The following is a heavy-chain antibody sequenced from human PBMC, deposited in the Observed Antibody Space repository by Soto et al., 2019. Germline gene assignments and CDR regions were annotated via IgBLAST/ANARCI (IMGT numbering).Heavy chain of an antibody. CDR1: SGSIGGYS. J-gene: IGHJ4*02. CDR3: ATGVPTCSSSSCGFDD. CDR2: IYKSGST. Sequence: SETLSLTCTVSSGSIGGYSWTWIRQPPREVLEWVGYIYKSGSTTYNRSLKSRATMSVDTSKSQLSLKVTSVAAADTAVSHCATGVPTCSSSSCGFDDWSQGALVTVYS. V-gene: IGHV4-59*01. D-gene: IGHD2-2*01.